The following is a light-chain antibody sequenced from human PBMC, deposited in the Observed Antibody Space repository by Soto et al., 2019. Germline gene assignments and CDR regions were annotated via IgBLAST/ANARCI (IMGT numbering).Light chain of an antibody. CDR3: AAGDDRVNGVV. CDR1: SSNIGTYP. Sequence: QSVLPQPPSVSVTPGQSITISCSGSSSNIGTYPLNWYQHLPGTAPKLLFSTYDQRPSGVADQFSGSKYGTSASLAISGLPSEDEAEYYCAAGDDRVNGVVFGRGTKLHVL. J-gene: IGLJ2*01. V-gene: IGLV1-44*01. CDR2: TYD.